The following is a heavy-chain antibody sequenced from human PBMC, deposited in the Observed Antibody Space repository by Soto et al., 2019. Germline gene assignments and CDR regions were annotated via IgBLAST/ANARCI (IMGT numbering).Heavy chain of an antibody. CDR3: ARGAPGY. J-gene: IGHJ4*02. CDR2: ILHSGST. V-gene: IGHV4-34*01. Sequence: HVQLQQWGAGLLKPSETLSLTCAVYGGSFSGYYWSWIRQPPGKGLEWIGDILHSGSTNYNPSLKSRVTISVDTSKNQFSLKVTSVTAADPAVYYCARGAPGYWGQGTLVTVSS. CDR1: GGSFSGYY.